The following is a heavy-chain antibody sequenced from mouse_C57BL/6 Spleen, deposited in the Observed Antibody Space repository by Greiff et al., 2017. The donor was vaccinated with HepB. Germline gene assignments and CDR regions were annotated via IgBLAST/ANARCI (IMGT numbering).Heavy chain of an antibody. CDR1: GYTFTSYW. V-gene: IGHV1-50*01. D-gene: IGHD1-1*01. CDR2: IDPSDSYT. Sequence: QVQLKQPGAELVKPGASVKLSCKASGYTFTSYWMQWVKQRPGQGLEWIGEIDPSDSYTNYNQKFKGKATLTVDTSSSTAYMQLSSLTSEDSAVYYCARPVVATGYFDYWGQGTTLTVAS. CDR3: ARPVVATGYFDY. J-gene: IGHJ2*01.